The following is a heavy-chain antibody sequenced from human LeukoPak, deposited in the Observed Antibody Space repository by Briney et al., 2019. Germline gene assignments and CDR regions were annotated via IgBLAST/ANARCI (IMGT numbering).Heavy chain of an antibody. J-gene: IGHJ5*02. Sequence: PSETLSLTCTVSGGSISSSSYYWGWIRQPPGKGLEWIGSIYYSGSTYYNPSLKSRVTISVDTSKNQFSLKLSSVTAADTAVYYCARTGTQQRYYDFWGGYSEYYNWFDPWGQGTLVTVSS. D-gene: IGHD3-3*01. CDR3: ARTGTQQRYYDFWGGYSEYYNWFDP. V-gene: IGHV4-39*01. CDR1: GGSISSSSYY. CDR2: IYYSGST.